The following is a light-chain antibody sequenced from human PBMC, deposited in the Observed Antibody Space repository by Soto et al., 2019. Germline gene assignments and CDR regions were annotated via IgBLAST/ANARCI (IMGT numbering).Light chain of an antibody. CDR2: GAY. V-gene: IGKV3-15*01. Sequence: EIAMTQSPATLSVSPGERATLICRASQNINNNLSWYQQKPCQAPRLLIYGAYTRATGIPATFSGSGSGTEFTLTISSLQSEDFAVYYCQQYNNWPLTFGQGTRLEIK. CDR1: QNINNN. CDR3: QQYNNWPLT. J-gene: IGKJ5*01.